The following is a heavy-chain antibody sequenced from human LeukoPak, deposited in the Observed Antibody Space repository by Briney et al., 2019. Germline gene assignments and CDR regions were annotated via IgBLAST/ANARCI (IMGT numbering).Heavy chain of an antibody. V-gene: IGHV3-48*01. Sequence: GGSLRLSCAASGFTFSSYSMNWVRQAPGKGLEWVSYISSSSSTIYYADSVKGRFTISRDNAKNSLYLEMNSLRAEDTAVYYCARGGLQNFELLSGWFDPWGQGTLVTVSS. CDR1: GFTFSSYS. D-gene: IGHD1-7*01. J-gene: IGHJ5*02. CDR2: ISSSSSTI. CDR3: ARGGLQNFELLSGWFDP.